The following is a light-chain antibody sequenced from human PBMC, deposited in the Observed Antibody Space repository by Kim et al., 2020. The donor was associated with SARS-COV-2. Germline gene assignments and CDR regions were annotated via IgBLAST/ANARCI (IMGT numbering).Light chain of an antibody. CDR3: QQYDINPLT. J-gene: IGKJ2*01. CDR1: QSIRTW. V-gene: IGKV1-5*01. Sequence: ASVGDRVTITCRASQSIRTWLAWYQQKPGKAPKVLIYDASTLISGVPSRFGGSGSGTEFTLTISSLQPDDFATYYCQQYDINPLTFGQGTKLEI. CDR2: DAS.